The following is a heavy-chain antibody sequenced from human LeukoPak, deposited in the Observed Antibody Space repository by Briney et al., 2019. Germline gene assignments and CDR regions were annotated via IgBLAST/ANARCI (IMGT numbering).Heavy chain of an antibody. CDR2: ISGSGDAT. J-gene: IGHJ4*02. CDR1: GFTFNNYA. D-gene: IGHD3-10*01. Sequence: GGSLRLSCAASGFTFNNYAMTWVRQAPGKGLDWVSTISGSGDATFYADSEKGRFTVSRDNSKNTLYLQVNSLRAEDTAVYYCAKKYYYGSGTYLYYFDYWGQGTLVTVSS. V-gene: IGHV3-23*01. CDR3: AKKYYYGSGTYLYYFDY.